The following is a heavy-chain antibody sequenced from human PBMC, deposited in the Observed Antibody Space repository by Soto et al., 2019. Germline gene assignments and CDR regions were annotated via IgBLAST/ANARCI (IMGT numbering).Heavy chain of an antibody. V-gene: IGHV1-69*02. J-gene: IGHJ4*02. CDR2: IIPILGIA. CDR3: ARARYGDYAVDY. Sequence: VQLVQSGAEVKKPGSSVKVSCKASGGTFSSYTISWVRQAHGQGLEWMGRIIPILGIANYAQKFQGRVTITADKSTGTAYMELSSLRSEDTAVYYCARARYGDYAVDYWGQGTLVTVSS. CDR1: GGTFSSYT. D-gene: IGHD4-17*01.